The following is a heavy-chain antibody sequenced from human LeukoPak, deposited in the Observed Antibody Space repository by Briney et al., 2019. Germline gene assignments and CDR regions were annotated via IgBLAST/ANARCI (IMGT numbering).Heavy chain of an antibody. CDR1: RFTFSSYW. V-gene: IGHV3-7*01. Sequence: TGGSLRLSCAASRFTFSSYWMNWVRQAPGKGLEWVANIKQDGSEKYYVDSVKGRFTISRDNAKNSLYLQMNSLRAEDTAVYYCATDLQPWGQGTLVTVSS. CDR3: ATDLQP. CDR2: IKQDGSEK. J-gene: IGHJ5*02. D-gene: IGHD3-3*01.